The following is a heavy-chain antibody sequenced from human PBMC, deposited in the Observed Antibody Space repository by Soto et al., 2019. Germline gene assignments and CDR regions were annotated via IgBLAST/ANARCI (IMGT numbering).Heavy chain of an antibody. CDR2: IKQDGSEK. D-gene: IGHD2-2*01. V-gene: IGHV3-7*03. CDR3: ASTTGIVVVPAAMAYYGMDV. Sequence: EVQLVESGGGLVQPGGSLRLSCAASGFTFSSYWRSWVRQAPGKGLEWVANIKQDGSEKYYVDSVKGRFTISRDNAKNSLYLQMNSLRAEDTAVYYCASTTGIVVVPAAMAYYGMDVWGQGTTVTVSS. CDR1: GFTFSSYW. J-gene: IGHJ6*02.